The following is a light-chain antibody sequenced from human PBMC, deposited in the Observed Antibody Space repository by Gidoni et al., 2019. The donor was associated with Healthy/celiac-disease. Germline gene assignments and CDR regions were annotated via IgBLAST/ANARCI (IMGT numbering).Light chain of an antibody. V-gene: IGLV2-14*01. J-gene: IGLJ1*01. CDR1: SSDVGGYNY. CDR2: EVS. CDR3: SSYTSSSTPPYV. Sequence: QSALTQPASVSGSPGQSFTISCTGTSSDVGGYNYVSWYQQHPGKAPKLMIYEVSNRPSGVPDRFSGSKSGNTASLTISGLQAEDEADYYCSSYTSSSTPPYVFGTGTKVTVL.